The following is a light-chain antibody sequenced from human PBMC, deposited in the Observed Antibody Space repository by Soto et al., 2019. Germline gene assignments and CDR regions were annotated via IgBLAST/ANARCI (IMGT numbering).Light chain of an antibody. J-gene: IGKJ1*01. Sequence: EIVLTQSPATLSLSPGERAALSCRTSQSVSSYLAWYQQKPGQPPRLLITNASNRATGIPARFSGSGSGTDFTLTISSLEPEDFAIYYCQQRSRAFGQGTKVEIK. V-gene: IGKV3-11*01. CDR1: QSVSSY. CDR2: NAS. CDR3: QQRSRA.